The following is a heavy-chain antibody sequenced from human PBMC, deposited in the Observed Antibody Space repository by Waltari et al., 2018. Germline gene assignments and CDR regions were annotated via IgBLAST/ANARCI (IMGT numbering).Heavy chain of an antibody. Sequence: EVQLVDSGGGLVQPGGSLILSCAASGFTFSRYSMTWVRPAPGKGLEWVSYISSSSSTIYDADSVKGRFTISRDNAKNSLYLQMNSLRAEDTAVYYCARGGNYYGDYRNAFDIWGQGTMVTVSS. CDR3: ARGGNYYGDYRNAFDI. CDR1: GFTFSRYS. D-gene: IGHD4-17*01. J-gene: IGHJ3*02. V-gene: IGHV3-48*04. CDR2: ISSSSSTI.